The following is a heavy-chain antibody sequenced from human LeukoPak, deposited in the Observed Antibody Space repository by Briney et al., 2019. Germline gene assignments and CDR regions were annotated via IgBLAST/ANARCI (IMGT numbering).Heavy chain of an antibody. CDR1: GFTFSSYW. J-gene: IGHJ4*02. V-gene: IGHV3-74*01. Sequence: GGSLRLSCAASGFTFSSYWMHWVRQAPGKGLVWVSRINADGSSTTYADSVMGRFTISRDNAKNTLYLQMNSLRAEDTAVYYCAREPIVGVHFDYWGQGTLVTVSS. CDR2: INADGSST. CDR3: AREPIVGVHFDY. D-gene: IGHD1-26*01.